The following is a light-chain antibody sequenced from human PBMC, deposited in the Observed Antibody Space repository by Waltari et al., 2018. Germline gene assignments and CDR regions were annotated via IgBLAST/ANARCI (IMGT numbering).Light chain of an antibody. CDR3: SSSATGGSYFV. CDR2: EVS. V-gene: IGLV2-8*01. J-gene: IGLJ1*01. Sequence: QSALTQPPSASGSPGQSVTISCTGTSSDVGGDNFVSWYQQYPGQAPKLLISEVSKRPSGVPNRFSGSKSGNTASLTVSGLQAEDEADYYCSSSATGGSYFVFGTGTRVTVL. CDR1: SSDVGGDNF.